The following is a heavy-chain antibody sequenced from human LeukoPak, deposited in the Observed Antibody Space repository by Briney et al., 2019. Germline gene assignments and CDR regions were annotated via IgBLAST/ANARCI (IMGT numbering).Heavy chain of an antibody. V-gene: IGHV3-7*01. J-gene: IGHJ6*02. CDR2: IKQDGSEK. CDR3: ARDRGKWLVSNYYYYGIDV. D-gene: IGHD6-19*01. CDR1: GFTFSSYW. Sequence: GGSLRLSCAASGFTFSSYWMSWVRQAPGKGLEWVANIKQDGSEKYYVDSVKGRFTISRDNAKNSLYLQMNSLRAEDTAVYYCARDRGKWLVSNYYYYGIDVWGQGTTVTVSS.